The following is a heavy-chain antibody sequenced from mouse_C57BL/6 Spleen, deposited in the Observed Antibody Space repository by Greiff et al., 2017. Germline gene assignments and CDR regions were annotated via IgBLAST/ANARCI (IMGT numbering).Heavy chain of an antibody. CDR2: IYPGSGST. CDR3: ARYTTAAMDY. J-gene: IGHJ4*01. V-gene: IGHV1-55*01. CDR1: GYTFTSYW. Sequence: QVQLQQSGAELVKPGASVQMSCKASGYTFTSYWITWVKQRPGQGLEWIGDIYPGSGSTNYNEKFKSKATLTVDTSSRTAYMQLRSLASEGSAVYSSARYTTAAMDYRGQGTSVTVSS. D-gene: IGHD1-2*01.